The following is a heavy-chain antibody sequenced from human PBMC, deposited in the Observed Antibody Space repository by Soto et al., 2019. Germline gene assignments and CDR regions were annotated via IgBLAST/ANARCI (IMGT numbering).Heavy chain of an antibody. CDR2: LSYAGDT. J-gene: IGHJ4*02. Sequence: GGSLRLSCAASGFTLSTYDMHWVRQATGKGLEWVAALSYAGDTYYPGSVKGRFTISRENAKNSLYLQMNSLRAEDTAVYYCAKSMVRGVIITSYYFDYWGQGTLVTVSS. D-gene: IGHD3-10*01. V-gene: IGHV3-13*01. CDR3: AKSMVRGVIITSYYFDY. CDR1: GFTLSTYD.